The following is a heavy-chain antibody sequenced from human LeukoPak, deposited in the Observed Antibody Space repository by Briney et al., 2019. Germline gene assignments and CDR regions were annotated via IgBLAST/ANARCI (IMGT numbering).Heavy chain of an antibody. Sequence: SETLSLTCTVSGGSISSGGHYWSWIRQHPGKGLEWIGYINYSGSTYYNPSLKSRVTISVDTSQNRFSLKLSSVTAADTAVYYCARDEAIFGAGYYYGMDVWGQGTTVTVSS. CDR1: GGSISSGGHY. CDR2: INYSGST. CDR3: ARDEAIFGAGYYYGMDV. D-gene: IGHD3-3*01. V-gene: IGHV4-31*03. J-gene: IGHJ6*02.